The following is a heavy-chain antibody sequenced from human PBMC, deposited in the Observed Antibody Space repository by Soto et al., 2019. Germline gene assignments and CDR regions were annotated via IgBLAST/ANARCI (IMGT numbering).Heavy chain of an antibody. Sequence: SVKVACKAPGGTFSSYAISWVLQAPGQGLEWMGGIIPIFGTAKYAQKFQGRVTITADESTSTGYMELSSLRSEDTAVYYCARSQGGSSSLDIYYYYYYGMDVWGQGTTVTVSS. V-gene: IGHV1-69*13. D-gene: IGHD2-15*01. CDR3: ARSQGGSSSLDIYYYYYYGMDV. CDR1: GGTFSSYA. CDR2: IIPIFGTA. J-gene: IGHJ6*02.